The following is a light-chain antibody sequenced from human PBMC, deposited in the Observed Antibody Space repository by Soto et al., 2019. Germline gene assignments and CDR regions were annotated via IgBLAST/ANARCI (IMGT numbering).Light chain of an antibody. V-gene: IGLV1-47*01. J-gene: IGLJ2*01. CDR3: AAWDDRLRGVV. CDR2: RSN. Sequence: QSVLTQPPSASGTPGQGVTISCSGSNSNIGNNYVYWYQQVPGTAPKLLIYRSNQRPSGVPDRFSGSKSGTSASLAISGLRSEDDSDYYCAAWDDRLRGVVFGGGTKVTVL. CDR1: NSNIGNNY.